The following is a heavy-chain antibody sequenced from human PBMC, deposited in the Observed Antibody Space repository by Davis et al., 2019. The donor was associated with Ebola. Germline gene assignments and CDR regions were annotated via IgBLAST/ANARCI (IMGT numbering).Heavy chain of an antibody. CDR3: ARDRYSDGSGYFFEQSH. CDR2: ISTYTGDT. D-gene: IGHD3-22*01. Sequence: ASVKVSCKASGYTFTKYGITWVRQAPGQGLEWMGWISTYTGDTNYEQNLQGRVTMTTDTSTSTAYMELSSLRSEDTAVYYCARDRYSDGSGYFFEQSHWGQGTLVTVSS. V-gene: IGHV1-18*01. CDR1: GYTFTKYG. J-gene: IGHJ4*02.